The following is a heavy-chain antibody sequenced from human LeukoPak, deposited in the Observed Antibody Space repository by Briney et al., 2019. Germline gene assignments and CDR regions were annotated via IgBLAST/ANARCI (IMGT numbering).Heavy chain of an antibody. D-gene: IGHD6-13*01. CDR2: MNPNSGNT. V-gene: IGHV1-8*01. J-gene: IGHJ6*03. CDR1: GYTFTSYD. CDR3: ARWSGSLTRFYYYYYYMDV. Sequence: ASVKVSCKASGYTFTSYDINWVRQATGQGLEWMGWMNPNSGNTGYAQKFQGRVTMTRNTSISTAYMELSSLRSEDTAVYYCARWSGSLTRFYYYYYYMDVWGKGTTVTVSS.